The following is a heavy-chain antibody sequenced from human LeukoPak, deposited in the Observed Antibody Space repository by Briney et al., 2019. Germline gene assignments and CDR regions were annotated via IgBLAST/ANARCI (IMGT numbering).Heavy chain of an antibody. CDR3: ARDFLRSSGYY. CDR2: IYSGGSI. J-gene: IGHJ4*02. CDR1: GFTVSNNY. V-gene: IGHV3-53*01. Sequence: GGSLRLSCAASGFTVSNNYMSWVRHAPGKGLEWVSVIYSGGSIYYADSVKGRFTISRDNSKNTLYLQMNSLRAEDTAVYYCARDFLRSSGYYWGQGTLVTVSS. D-gene: IGHD3-22*01.